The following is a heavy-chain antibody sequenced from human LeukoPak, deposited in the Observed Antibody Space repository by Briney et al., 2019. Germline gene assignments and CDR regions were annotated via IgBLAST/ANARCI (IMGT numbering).Heavy chain of an antibody. Sequence: WETLSLTCAVYGGSFSGSNWSWIRQPPGKGLEWIGEIYNSGSTIYNPSLKSRVTISVDTSKNQFSLNLISVTAADTAVYYCVRAYDYWGQGTLVTVSS. V-gene: IGHV4-34*01. CDR3: VRAYDY. J-gene: IGHJ4*02. CDR2: IYNSGST. CDR1: GGSFSGSN.